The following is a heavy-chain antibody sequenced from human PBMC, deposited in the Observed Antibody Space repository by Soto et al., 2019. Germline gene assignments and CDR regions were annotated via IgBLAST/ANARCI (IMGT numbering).Heavy chain of an antibody. V-gene: IGHV3-74*01. Sequence: EVQLVESGGGLVQSGGSLRVSCAASGFTFSGHWIHWVRQAPGKGLEWVSRIDTEGGDTSYADSVLGRFSISTDNAKNTVYLEMNGLGAEDTAVYYCATVFDNSGQGTLFAVS. D-gene: IGHD4-17*01. CDR3: ATVFDN. CDR1: GFTFSGHW. J-gene: IGHJ4*02. CDR2: IDTEGGDT.